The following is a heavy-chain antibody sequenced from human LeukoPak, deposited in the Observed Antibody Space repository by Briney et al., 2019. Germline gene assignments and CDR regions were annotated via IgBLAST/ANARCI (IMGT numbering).Heavy chain of an antibody. Sequence: GRSLRLSCAASEFTFSSYAMHWVRQAPGKGLEWVAVISYDGSNKYYADSVKGRFTISRDNSKNTLYLQMNSLRAEDTAVYYCARAKGGIAVAGVWFDPWGQGTLVTVSS. CDR3: ARAKGGIAVAGVWFDP. CDR2: ISYDGSNK. J-gene: IGHJ5*02. CDR1: EFTFSSYA. D-gene: IGHD6-19*01. V-gene: IGHV3-30*04.